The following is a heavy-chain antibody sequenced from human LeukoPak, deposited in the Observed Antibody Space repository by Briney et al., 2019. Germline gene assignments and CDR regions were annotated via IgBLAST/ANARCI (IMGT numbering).Heavy chain of an antibody. CDR2: ISGSSSYI. V-gene: IGHV3-21*01. J-gene: IGHJ3*02. CDR1: GVTFSSYS. CDR3: ARPRLEYCSGGSCFDAFDI. D-gene: IGHD2-15*01. Sequence: GGSLRLSCAASGVTFSSYSMSWVRQAPGKGLEWVASISGSSSYIYYAYSVKCRFTISRDNTNNSLYLQMNSLRAEDTAVYYCARPRLEYCSGGSCFDAFDIWGQGTMVTVSS.